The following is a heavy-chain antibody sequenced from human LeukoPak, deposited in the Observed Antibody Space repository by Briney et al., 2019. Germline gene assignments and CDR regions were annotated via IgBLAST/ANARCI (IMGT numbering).Heavy chain of an antibody. CDR2: SSSRSSTI. CDR1: GFTFSSYS. CDR3: ARDRDSSGYYFDAFDI. D-gene: IGHD3-22*01. Sequence: GGSLRLSCAASGFTFSSYSMNWVRQAPGKGLEWVSYSSSRSSTIYYADSVKGRFTISRDNAKNSLYLQMNSLRDEDTAVYYCARDRDSSGYYFDAFDIWGQGTMVTVSS. J-gene: IGHJ3*02. V-gene: IGHV3-48*02.